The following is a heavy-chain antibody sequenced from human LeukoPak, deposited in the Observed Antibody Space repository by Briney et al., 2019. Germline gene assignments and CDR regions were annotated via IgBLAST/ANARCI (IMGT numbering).Heavy chain of an antibody. CDR3: AKGRYCSGGSCSHFDY. CDR1: GFTFSSYA. CDR2: ISGSGGST. V-gene: IGHV3-23*01. J-gene: IGHJ4*02. D-gene: IGHD2-15*01. Sequence: PGGSLRLPCAASGFTFSSYAMTWVRQAPGKGLEWVSAISGSGGSTYYADSVKGRFTISRDNSKNTLYLQMNSLRAEDTAVYYCAKGRYCSGGSCSHFDYWGQGTLVTVSS.